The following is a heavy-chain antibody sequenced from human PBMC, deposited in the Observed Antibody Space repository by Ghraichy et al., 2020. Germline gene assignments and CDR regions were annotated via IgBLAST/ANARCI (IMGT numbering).Heavy chain of an antibody. CDR3: AGTPPHLATIGAVDY. D-gene: IGHD1-1*01. J-gene: IGHJ4*02. CDR2: IYYSGTT. Sequence: SETLSLTCTVSGGSISSSSYYWVWMRQPPGKGLEWIGTIYYSGTTYYNPSLKSRVTISIDTSKNQFSLKLTSVTAADTAVYYCAGTPPHLATIGAVDYWGQGTLVTVSS. V-gene: IGHV4-39*01. CDR1: GGSISSSSYY.